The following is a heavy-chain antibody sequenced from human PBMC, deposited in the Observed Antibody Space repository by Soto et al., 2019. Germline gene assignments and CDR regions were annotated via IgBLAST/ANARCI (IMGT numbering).Heavy chain of an antibody. V-gene: IGHV4-31*03. D-gene: IGHD5-12*01. Sequence: SETLALTCTVSGDSISSGAYYWSWIRQHPGKGLEWIGYIYHSGSTYYNPSLKSRLTISVDRSKNQFSLKLSSVTAADTAVYYCARGYKVVTRIGYYYYYGMDVWGQGTTVTVSS. CDR2: IYHSGST. J-gene: IGHJ6*02. CDR3: ARGYKVVTRIGYYYYYGMDV. CDR1: GDSISSGAYY.